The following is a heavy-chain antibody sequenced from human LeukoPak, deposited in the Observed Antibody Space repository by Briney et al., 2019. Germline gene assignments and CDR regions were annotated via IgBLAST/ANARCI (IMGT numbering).Heavy chain of an antibody. Sequence: GVSLRLSCAASGFTFSTYAMSWVRQAPGKGLEWVSAITLSGGSTFYADSVKGRFTISRNNSKNTLYLQMNSLRAEDTAVYYCAPGTGSLHYWGQGTLVTVSS. CDR2: ITLSGGST. V-gene: IGHV3-23*01. CDR3: APGTGSLHY. CDR1: GFTFSTYA. J-gene: IGHJ4*02. D-gene: IGHD1-14*01.